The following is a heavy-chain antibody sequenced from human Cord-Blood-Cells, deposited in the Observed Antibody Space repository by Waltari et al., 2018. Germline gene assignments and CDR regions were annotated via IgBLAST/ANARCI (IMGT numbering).Heavy chain of an antibody. D-gene: IGHD2-2*01. CDR1: GYTFTGYD. J-gene: IGHJ4*02. CDR2: INPNSGGT. V-gene: IGHV1-2*02. CDR3: ARIPRGHCSSTSCYDY. Sequence: QVHLVQTAAAVKKPGASVKVSCTASGYTFTGYDMPWVRQVPGQGPEWMGWINPNSGGTNYAQKFQGRVTMTRDTSISTAYMELSRLRSDDTAVYYCARIPRGHCSSTSCYDYWGQGTLVTVSS.